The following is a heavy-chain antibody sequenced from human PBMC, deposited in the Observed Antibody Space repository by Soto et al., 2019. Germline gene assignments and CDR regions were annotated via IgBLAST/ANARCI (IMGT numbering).Heavy chain of an antibody. D-gene: IGHD3-16*01. V-gene: IGHV3-23*01. Sequence: HPVGSLRLSCGASGFTFSSYAMSWVRQAPGKGLDWVSVISGSGGITYSADSVKGRFTISRDNSKYILYLQMNSLRAEDTAVYYCAKGITDTGGYYYYSMDVWGQGTAVTVSS. J-gene: IGHJ6*02. CDR1: GFTFSSYA. CDR3: AKGITDTGGYYYYSMDV. CDR2: ISGSGGIT.